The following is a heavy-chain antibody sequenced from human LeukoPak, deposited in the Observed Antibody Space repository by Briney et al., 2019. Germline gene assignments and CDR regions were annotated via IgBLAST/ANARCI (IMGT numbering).Heavy chain of an antibody. CDR2: ISGGGGSS. CDR3: ANRITMIVVVIS. Sequence: QPGGSLRLSCAASGFTFSNYAMSWVRQAPGKGLEWASVISGGGGSSYYADSVKGRFTISRDNSKNTLYLQMNSLRAEDTAVYYCANRITMIVVVISWGQGTLVTVSS. V-gene: IGHV3-23*01. J-gene: IGHJ5*02. CDR1: GFTFSNYA. D-gene: IGHD3-22*01.